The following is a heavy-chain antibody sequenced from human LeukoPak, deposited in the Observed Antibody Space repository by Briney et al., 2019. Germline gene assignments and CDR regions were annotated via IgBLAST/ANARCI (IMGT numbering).Heavy chain of an antibody. V-gene: IGHV5-10-1*01. CDR1: GYSFTSYW. Sequence: GESLKIPCKGSGYSFTSYWISWVRQMPGKGLEWMGRIDPSDSYTNYSPSFQGHVTISADKSISTAYLQWSSLKASDTAMYYCARIIAVAGTVYYYGMDVWGQGTTVTVSS. CDR2: IDPSDSYT. J-gene: IGHJ6*02. D-gene: IGHD6-19*01. CDR3: ARIIAVAGTVYYYGMDV.